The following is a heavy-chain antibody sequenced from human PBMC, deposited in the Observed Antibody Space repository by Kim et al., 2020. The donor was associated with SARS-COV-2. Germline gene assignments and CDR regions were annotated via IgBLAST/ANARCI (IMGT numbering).Heavy chain of an antibody. CDR3: ARAKGLGYYDSSGYVDY. J-gene: IGHJ4*01. V-gene: IGHV3-64*01. CDR2: ISSNGGST. Sequence: GGSLRLSCAASGFTFSSYAMHWVRQAPGKGLEYVSAISSNGGSTYYANSVKGRFTISRDNSKNTLYLQMGSLRAEDMAVYYCARAKGLGYYDSSGYVDY. CDR1: GFTFSSYA. D-gene: IGHD3-22*01.